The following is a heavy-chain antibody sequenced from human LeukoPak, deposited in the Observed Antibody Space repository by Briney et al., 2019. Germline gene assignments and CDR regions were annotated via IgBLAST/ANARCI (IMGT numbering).Heavy chain of an antibody. CDR2: ISGSGGST. CDR3: AKSEIRITIFGVVIAPFDY. V-gene: IGHV3-23*01. Sequence: GGSLRLSCAASGFTFSSYAMSWVRQAPGKGLEWVSAISGSGGSTYYADSVKGRFTISRDNSKNTLYLQMNSLRAEDTAVYYCAKSEIRITIFGVVIAPFDYWGQGTLVTVSS. CDR1: GFTFSSYA. D-gene: IGHD3-3*01. J-gene: IGHJ4*02.